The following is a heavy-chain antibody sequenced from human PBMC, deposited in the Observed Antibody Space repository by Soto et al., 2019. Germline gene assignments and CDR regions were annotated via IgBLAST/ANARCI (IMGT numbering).Heavy chain of an antibody. CDR3: ARASYGDYVKVDY. V-gene: IGHV1-69*02. J-gene: IGHJ4*02. D-gene: IGHD4-17*01. Sequence: QVQLVQSGAEVKKPGSSVKVSCTASGGTFSSYTISWVRQAPGQGLEWMVRVITLLGIANYAQKFQGRVTITADKSTSTAYMELSSLRSEDTAVYYCARASYGDYVKVDYWGQGTLVTVSS. CDR1: GGTFSSYT. CDR2: VITLLGIA.